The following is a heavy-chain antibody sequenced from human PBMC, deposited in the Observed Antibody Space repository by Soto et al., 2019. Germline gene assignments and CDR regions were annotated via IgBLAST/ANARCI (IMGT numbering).Heavy chain of an antibody. CDR1: GYTFTSYA. Sequence: QVQLVQSGAEVKKPGASVKVSCKASGYTFTSYAMHWVRQAPGQRLEWMGWINAGNGNTKYSQKFQGRVTITRDTSASTAYMELSSLRSEDTAVYYCARRSSITMVRGESAYYFDYWGQGTLVTVSS. CDR3: ARRSSITMVRGESAYYFDY. CDR2: INAGNGNT. D-gene: IGHD3-10*01. V-gene: IGHV1-3*01. J-gene: IGHJ4*02.